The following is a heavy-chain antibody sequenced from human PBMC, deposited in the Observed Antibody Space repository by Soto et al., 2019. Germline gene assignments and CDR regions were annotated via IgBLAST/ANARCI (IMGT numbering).Heavy chain of an antibody. CDR1: GFTFSSYS. D-gene: IGHD2-2*02. Sequence: GGSLRLSCAASGFTFSSYSMNWVRQAPGKGLEWVSSISSSSSYIYYADSVKGRFTISRDNAKNSLYLQMNSLRAEDTAVYYCARDFDVVVPAAIDPVDYWGQGTRVTVTS. J-gene: IGHJ4*02. V-gene: IGHV3-21*01. CDR3: ARDFDVVVPAAIDPVDY. CDR2: ISSSSSYI.